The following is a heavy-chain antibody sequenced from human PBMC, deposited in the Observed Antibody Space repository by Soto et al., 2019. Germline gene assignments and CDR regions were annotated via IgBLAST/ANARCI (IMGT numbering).Heavy chain of an antibody. V-gene: IGHV3-23*01. CDR1: GFTFSSYA. CDR2: ISGSGGST. CDR3: AKDNPGYSSSWYYYYYGMDV. D-gene: IGHD6-13*01. Sequence: GSLRLSCAASGFTFSSYAMSWVRQAPGKGLEWVSAISGSGGSTYYADSVKGRFTISRDNSKNTLYLQMNSLRAEDTAVYYCAKDNPGYSSSWYYYYYGMDVWGQGTTVTVSS. J-gene: IGHJ6*02.